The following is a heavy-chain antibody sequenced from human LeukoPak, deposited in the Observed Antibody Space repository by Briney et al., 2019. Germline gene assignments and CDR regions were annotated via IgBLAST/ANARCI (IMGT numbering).Heavy chain of an antibody. CDR2: ISSSGST. CDR1: DGSINSGRYY. D-gene: IGHD4-11*01. V-gene: IGHV4-61*02. CDR3: ARVRAVTTIPGFDY. J-gene: IGHJ4*02. Sequence: MASETLSLTCTVSDGSINSGRYYWSWIREPAGRGLERIGRISSSGSTYYNPSLKSRVTISVDTSKNQFSLKLSSVTAADTAVYYCARVRAVTTIPGFDYWGQGTLVTVSS.